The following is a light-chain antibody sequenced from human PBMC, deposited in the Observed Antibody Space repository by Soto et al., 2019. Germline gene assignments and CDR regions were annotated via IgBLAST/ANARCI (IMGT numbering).Light chain of an antibody. J-gene: IGKJ5*01. CDR1: QGISNF. CDR2: AAS. Sequence: DIQMTQSPSSLSASVGDRVTITCRASQGISNFLAWYQQKPGKVPKLLISAASTLQSGVPSRFSGSGSGTDFTLTIPSLHPEDVATYYCQTYSSVITFGQGTRLEIK. CDR3: QTYSSVIT. V-gene: IGKV1-27*01.